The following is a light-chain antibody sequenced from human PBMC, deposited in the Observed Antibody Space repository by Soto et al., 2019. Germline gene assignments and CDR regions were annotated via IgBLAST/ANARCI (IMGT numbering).Light chain of an antibody. Sequence: DIRMTQSPSTLSATAGDRVTITCRASQSISAWLAGYQQKPGKAPKLLIYDASNLERGVASRFSGSGSGTEITLTISSMQPDDFATYYCQQYHGYSRTFGQGTKVDI. J-gene: IGKJ1*01. CDR1: QSISAW. CDR2: DAS. CDR3: QQYHGYSRT. V-gene: IGKV1-5*01.